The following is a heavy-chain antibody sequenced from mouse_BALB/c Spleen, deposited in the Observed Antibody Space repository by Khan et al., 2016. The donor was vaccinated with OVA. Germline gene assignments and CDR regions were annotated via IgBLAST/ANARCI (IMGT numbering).Heavy chain of an antibody. CDR2: INYSGST. CDR1: GYSITSDYA. D-gene: IGHD2-3*01. CDR3: ARDGSRYNYAMDY. J-gene: IGHJ4*01. V-gene: IGHV3-2*02. Sequence: VQLQQSGPGLVNPSQSLSLTCTVTGYSITSDYAWNWIRQFPGNKLEWMGYINYSGSTNYTPALKSRISITRDTSKNQVFLQLNSVTTEDTATYYCARDGSRYNYAMDYWGQGTSVTVSS.